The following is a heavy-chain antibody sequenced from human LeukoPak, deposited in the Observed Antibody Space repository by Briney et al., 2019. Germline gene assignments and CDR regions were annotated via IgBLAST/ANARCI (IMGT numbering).Heavy chain of an antibody. J-gene: IGHJ5*02. CDR2: IYPSGSI. Sequence: SETLSLTCGVSVGSISSDNWWNWVRQSPGKGLEWIGEIYPSGSINYNPSFKSRVTVSIDKSKNQFSLELTSVTAADTAVYFCARVVVRVRGVIFRWLDPWGQGTLVTVSS. CDR3: ARVVVRVRGVIFRWLDP. D-gene: IGHD3-10*01. CDR1: VGSISSDNW. V-gene: IGHV4-4*02.